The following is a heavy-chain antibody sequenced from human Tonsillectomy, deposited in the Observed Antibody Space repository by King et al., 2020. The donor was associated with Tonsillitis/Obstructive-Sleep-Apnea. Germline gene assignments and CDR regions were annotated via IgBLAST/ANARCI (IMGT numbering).Heavy chain of an antibody. CDR2: ISYDGGNK. Sequence: QVQLVESGGGVVRPGRSLRLSCAASRFTFSSYAMHWVRQVPGKGLEWVAVISYDGGNKYYADSVKCRFTISRDNSKNTLYLQMNSLRAEDTAVYYCAREDGYCSGGSCYSKAFDIWGQGTMVTVSS. CDR3: AREDGYCSGGSCYSKAFDI. V-gene: IGHV3-30*01. D-gene: IGHD2-15*01. J-gene: IGHJ3*02. CDR1: RFTFSSYA.